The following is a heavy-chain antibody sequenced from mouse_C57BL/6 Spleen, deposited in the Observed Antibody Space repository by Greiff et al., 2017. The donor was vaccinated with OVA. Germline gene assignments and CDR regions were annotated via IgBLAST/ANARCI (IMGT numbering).Heavy chain of an antibody. CDR1: GYTFTSYW. CDR2: INPSNGGT. Sequence: QVHVKQPGTELVKPGASVKLSCKASGYTFTSYWMHWVKQRPGQGLEWIGNINPSNGGTNYNEKFKSKATLTVDKSSSTAYMQLSSLTSEDSAVYYCARGASSVVATRYWYFDVWGTGTTVTVSS. J-gene: IGHJ1*03. V-gene: IGHV1-53*01. D-gene: IGHD1-1*01. CDR3: ARGASSVVATRYWYFDV.